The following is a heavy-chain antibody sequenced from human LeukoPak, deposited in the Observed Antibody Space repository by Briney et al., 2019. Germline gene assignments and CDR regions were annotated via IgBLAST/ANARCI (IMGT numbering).Heavy chain of an antibody. Sequence: PSETLSLTCAVYGGSFSGYYWSWIRQPPGKGLEWIGEINHSGSTNYNPSLKSRVTISVDTSKNQFSLKLSSVTAADTAVYYCARVSELLDGFDIWGQGTMVTVSS. CDR3: ARVSELLDGFDI. CDR1: GGSFSGYY. V-gene: IGHV4-34*01. D-gene: IGHD1-26*01. J-gene: IGHJ3*02. CDR2: INHSGST.